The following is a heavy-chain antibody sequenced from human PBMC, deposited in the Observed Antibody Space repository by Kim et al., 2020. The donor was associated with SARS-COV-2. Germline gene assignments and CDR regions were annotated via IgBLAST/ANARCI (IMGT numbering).Heavy chain of an antibody. Sequence: GGSLRLSCVASGFTFSNYWMSWFRQAPGKGLEWVANIKQDGSDKQYVDSVKGRFTISRDNAHNTLYLQMNGLRAEDTAVYYCERYSRSFVLTPGFWGKGTMVTVST. CDR1: GFTFSNYW. CDR3: ERYSRSFVLTPGF. V-gene: IGHV3-7*01. D-gene: IGHD1-26*01. J-gene: IGHJ3*01. CDR2: IKQDGSDK.